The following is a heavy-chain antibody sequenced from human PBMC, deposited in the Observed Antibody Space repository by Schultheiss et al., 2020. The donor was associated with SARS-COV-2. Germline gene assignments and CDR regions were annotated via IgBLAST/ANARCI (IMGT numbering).Heavy chain of an antibody. J-gene: IGHJ6*02. D-gene: IGHD3-16*01. Sequence: GESLKISCAASGFTVTTNQMSWVRQVPGKGLEWVSVLHSNHKTRYADSVEGRFTISRDDSKNTVYLQMNSLRAEDTAVYYCARDRRVDAYYYFYYYGLDVWGQGTTVTVSS. CDR1: GFTVTTNQ. CDR2: LHSNHKT. V-gene: IGHV3-53*01. CDR3: ARDRRVDAYYYFYYYGLDV.